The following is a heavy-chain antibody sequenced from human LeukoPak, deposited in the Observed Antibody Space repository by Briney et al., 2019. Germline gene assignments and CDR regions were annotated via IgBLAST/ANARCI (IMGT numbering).Heavy chain of an antibody. D-gene: IGHD3-9*01. Sequence: GGSLRLSCAASGFTFSSYAMSWVRQAPGKWLEWVSAISGSGGSTYYADSVKGRFTISRDNSKNTLYLQMNSLRAEDTAVYYCAKDRRYFDGFDHWGQGILDTVSS. CDR3: AKDRRYFDGFDH. CDR1: GFTFSSYA. V-gene: IGHV3-23*01. J-gene: IGHJ4*02. CDR2: ISGSGGST.